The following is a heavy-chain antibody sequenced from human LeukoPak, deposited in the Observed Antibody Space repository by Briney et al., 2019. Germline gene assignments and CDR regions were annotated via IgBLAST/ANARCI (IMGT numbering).Heavy chain of an antibody. V-gene: IGHV4-61*02. D-gene: IGHD5-18*01. J-gene: IGHJ4*02. CDR3: ARMASGGIQLWSYYFDY. CDR2: IYTSGST. Sequence: SETLSLTCTVSGGSISSGSYYWSWIRQPAGKGLEWIGRIYTSGSTNYNPSLKSRVTISVDTSKNQFSLKLSSVTAADTAVYYCARMASGGIQLWSYYFDYWGQGTLVTVSS. CDR1: GGSISSGSYY.